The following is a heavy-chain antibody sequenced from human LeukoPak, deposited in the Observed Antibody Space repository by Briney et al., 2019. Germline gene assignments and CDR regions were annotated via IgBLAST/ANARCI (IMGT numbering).Heavy chain of an antibody. CDR1: GFTFGTFG. D-gene: IGHD3-10*01. CDR2: ISGHNGNT. J-gene: IGHJ6*02. Sequence: ASVKVSCKASGFTFGTFGFSWVRQAPGQGLEWMGWISGHNGNTKYAQKFQDRVTMTTDTSTSTAYMELSSLRSEDTAVYYCAREAREEVLWFGELFYYYYYGMDVWGQGTTVTVSS. CDR3: AREAREEVLWFGELFYYYYYGMDV. V-gene: IGHV1-18*01.